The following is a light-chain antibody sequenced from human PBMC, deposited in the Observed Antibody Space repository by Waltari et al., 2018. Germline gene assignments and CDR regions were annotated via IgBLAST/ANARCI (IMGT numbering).Light chain of an antibody. Sequence: QSALTQPRSVSGSPGQSVTISCTGTSSDVGNYNYVSWFQQHPGKAPNVMIYDVHKRPSGVPDRVSGSKSANPASLTISVLQAEDEADYYCCSYAGSYIWVCGGGTKLTVL. V-gene: IGLV2-11*01. CDR3: CSYAGSYIWV. J-gene: IGLJ3*02. CDR2: DVH. CDR1: SSDVGNYNY.